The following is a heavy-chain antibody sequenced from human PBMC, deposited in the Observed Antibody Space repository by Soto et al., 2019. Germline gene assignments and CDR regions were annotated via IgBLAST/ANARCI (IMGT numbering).Heavy chain of an antibody. J-gene: IGHJ4*02. V-gene: IGHV3-33*01. D-gene: IGHD3-9*01. CDR1: GFTFSSYG. Sequence: PGGSLRLSCAASGFTFSSYGMHWVRQAPGKGLEWVAVIWYDGSNKYYADSVKGRFTISRDNSKNTLYLQMNSLRAEDTAVYYCARYVGGDWLSYFDYWGQGTLVTVSS. CDR3: ARYVGGDWLSYFDY. CDR2: IWYDGSNK.